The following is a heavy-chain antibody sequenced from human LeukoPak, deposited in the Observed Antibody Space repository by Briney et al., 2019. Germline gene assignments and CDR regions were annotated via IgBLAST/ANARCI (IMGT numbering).Heavy chain of an antibody. D-gene: IGHD1-14*01. V-gene: IGHV1-69*04. CDR1: GGTFSSYA. Sequence: ASVKVSCKASGGTFSSYAISWVRQAPGQGLEWMGRIIPILGIANYAQKFQGRVTITADKSTSTAHMELSSLRSEDTAVYYCARQKRFEPLDWGQGTLVTVSS. CDR3: ARQKRFEPLD. CDR2: IIPILGIA. J-gene: IGHJ4*02.